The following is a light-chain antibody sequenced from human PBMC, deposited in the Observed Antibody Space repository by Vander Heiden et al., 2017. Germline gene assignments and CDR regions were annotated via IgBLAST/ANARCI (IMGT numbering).Light chain of an antibody. Sequence: QSALTQPASVSGSPGQSITIPCTGRSSDVGSYNLVSWYQQYPGKAPKVMIYEVSKRPSGVSDRFSGSKSGNTASLTISGLQAEDEADYYCCSYAGSGIYVFGIETKVTVL. V-gene: IGLV2-23*02. CDR1: SSDVGSYNL. CDR3: CSYAGSGIYV. CDR2: EVS. J-gene: IGLJ1*01.